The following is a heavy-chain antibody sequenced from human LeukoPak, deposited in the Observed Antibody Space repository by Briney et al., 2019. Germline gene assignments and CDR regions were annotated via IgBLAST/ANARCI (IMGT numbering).Heavy chain of an antibody. CDR1: GGTFSSYA. CDR3: AILAVAGSFDY. Sequence: VASVKVSCKASGGTFSSYAISWVRQAPGQGLEWMGIINPSGGSTSYAQKFQGRVTMTRDTSTSTVYMELSSLRSEDTAVYYCAILAVAGSFDYWGQGTLVTVSS. V-gene: IGHV1-46*01. J-gene: IGHJ4*02. D-gene: IGHD6-19*01. CDR2: INPSGGST.